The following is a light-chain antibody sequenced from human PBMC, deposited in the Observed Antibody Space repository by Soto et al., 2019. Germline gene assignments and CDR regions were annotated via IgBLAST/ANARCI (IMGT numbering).Light chain of an antibody. V-gene: IGLV2-14*01. J-gene: IGLJ1*01. CDR2: DVS. CDR3: SSYTSSSTLYV. CDR1: SSDVGGYNY. Sequence: SALTHPASVSGSPGQSLTISCTGTSSDVGGYNYVSWYQQHPGKAPKLMIYDVSNRPSGVSNRFSGSKSGNTASLTISGLQAEDEADYYCSSYTSSSTLYVFGTGTKVTV.